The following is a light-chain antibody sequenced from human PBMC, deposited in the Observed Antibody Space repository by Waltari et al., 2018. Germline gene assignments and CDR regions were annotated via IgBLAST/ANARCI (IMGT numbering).Light chain of an antibody. V-gene: IGLV2-23*01. J-gene: IGLJ3*02. CDR3: CSYAGSYTWV. Sequence: QSALTQPASVSGSPGQSMTISCTGTCSDDGNYNLFSWYQQYPGKAPKVMIYDDNRRPSGVSDRFSGSKSGNTASLTISGVQAEDEADYYCCSYAGSYTWVFGGGTKLTVL. CDR1: CSDDGNYNL. CDR2: DDN.